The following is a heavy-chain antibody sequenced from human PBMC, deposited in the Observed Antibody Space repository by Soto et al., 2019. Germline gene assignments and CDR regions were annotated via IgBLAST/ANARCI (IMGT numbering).Heavy chain of an antibody. Sequence: GGSLRLSCAASGFTFDDYAMHWVRQAPGKGLEWVSGISWNSGSIGYTDSVKGRFTISRDNAKNSLYLQMNSLRAEDTALYYCAKDYGPWQQLGVPYFGNWGQGTLVTVSS. D-gene: IGHD6-13*01. CDR2: ISWNSGSI. CDR3: AKDYGPWQQLGVPYFGN. J-gene: IGHJ4*02. CDR1: GFTFDDYA. V-gene: IGHV3-9*01.